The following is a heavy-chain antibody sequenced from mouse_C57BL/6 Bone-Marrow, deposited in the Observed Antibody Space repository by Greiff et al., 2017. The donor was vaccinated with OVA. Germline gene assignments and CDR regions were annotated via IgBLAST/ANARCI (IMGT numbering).Heavy chain of an antibody. CDR1: GFTFTDYY. Sequence: EVQLMESGGGLVQPGGSLSLSCAASGFTFTDYYMSWVRQPPGKALEWLGFIRNKANGYTTEYSASVKGRFTISRDNSQSILYLQMNALRAEDSATYYCARYKGWFDYWGQGTTLTVSS. J-gene: IGHJ2*01. CDR2: IRNKANGYTT. V-gene: IGHV7-3*01. D-gene: IGHD2-3*01. CDR3: ARYKGWFDY.